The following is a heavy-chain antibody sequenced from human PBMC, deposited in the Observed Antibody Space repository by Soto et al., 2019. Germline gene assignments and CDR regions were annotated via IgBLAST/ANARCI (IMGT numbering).Heavy chain of an antibody. Sequence: QITLKESGPTLVKPTQTLTLTCTFSGFSLSTSGVGVGWIRQPPGKALEWLALIYWNDDKRYSPSLKSRLTITKDTSKKQVVLTMTNMDPVDTATYYCAHGECQLLYESYYYYYGMDVWGPGTTVTVSS. CDR2: IYWNDDK. CDR3: AHGECQLLYESYYYYYGMDV. J-gene: IGHJ6*02. D-gene: IGHD2-2*02. CDR1: GFSLSTSGVG. V-gene: IGHV2-5*01.